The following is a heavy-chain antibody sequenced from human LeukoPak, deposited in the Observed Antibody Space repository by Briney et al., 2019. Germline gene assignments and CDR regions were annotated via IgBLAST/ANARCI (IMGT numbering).Heavy chain of an antibody. CDR3: AKARDDYGDYPKDY. J-gene: IGHJ4*02. D-gene: IGHD4-17*01. V-gene: IGHV3-23*01. CDR1: GFTFSSYA. CDR2: ISGSGGST. Sequence: PGGSLRLSCAASGFTFSSYAMSWVRQAPGKGLKWVSAISGSGGSTYYADSVKGRFTISRDNSKNTLYLQMNSLRAEDTAVYYCAKARDDYGDYPKDYWGQGTLVTVSS.